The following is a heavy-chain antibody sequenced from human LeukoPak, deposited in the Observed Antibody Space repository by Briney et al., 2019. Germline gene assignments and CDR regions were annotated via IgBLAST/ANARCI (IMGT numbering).Heavy chain of an antibody. Sequence: PGRSLRLSCAASGLTLGSYGMHWVRQAPGKGLEWVASISYDGSNEYYGDSVKGRFSVSRDNSKNTLYLHMNSLRAEDTAVYYCAKEREMATRYYFDYWGQGTLVTVSS. CDR3: AKEREMATRYYFDY. CDR2: ISYDGSNE. D-gene: IGHD5-24*01. CDR1: GLTLGSYG. J-gene: IGHJ4*02. V-gene: IGHV3-30*18.